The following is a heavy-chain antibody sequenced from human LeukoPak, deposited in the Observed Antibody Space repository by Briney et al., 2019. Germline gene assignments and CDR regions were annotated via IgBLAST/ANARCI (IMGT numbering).Heavy chain of an antibody. D-gene: IGHD3-22*01. CDR1: GFTFSSYS. Sequence: PGGSLRLSCAASGFTFSSYSMNWVRQAPGKGLEWVSSISSSSSYIYYADSVKGRFTISRDNAKNSLYLQMNSLRAEDTAVYYCARDTGYYDSSGSPDYWGQGTLVTVSS. CDR2: ISSSSSYI. V-gene: IGHV3-21*01. CDR3: ARDTGYYDSSGSPDY. J-gene: IGHJ4*02.